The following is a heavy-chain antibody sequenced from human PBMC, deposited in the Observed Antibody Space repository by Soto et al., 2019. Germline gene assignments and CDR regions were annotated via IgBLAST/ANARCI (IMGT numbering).Heavy chain of an antibody. Sequence: GGSLRLSCAASGFTFSSYGMHWVRQAPGKGLEWVAVISYDGSNKYYADSVKGRFTISRDNSKNTLYLQMNSLRAEDTAVYYCAKDFMVRGVIPHNWFDPWGQGTLVTVSS. CDR1: GFTFSSYG. CDR2: ISYDGSNK. D-gene: IGHD3-10*01. CDR3: AKDFMVRGVIPHNWFDP. J-gene: IGHJ5*02. V-gene: IGHV3-30*18.